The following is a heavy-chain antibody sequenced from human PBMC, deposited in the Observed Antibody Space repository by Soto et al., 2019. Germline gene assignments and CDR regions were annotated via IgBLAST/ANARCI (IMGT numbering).Heavy chain of an antibody. CDR2: IYPGDSDT. D-gene: IGHD3-10*01. CDR1: GYSFTSYW. V-gene: IGHV5-51*01. J-gene: IGHJ6*02. CDR3: ARPTRSYSYYYGMDV. Sequence: AESLKISCKGSGYSFTSYWIGWLRQMPVKGLEWIGIIYPGDSDTRYSPSFQGQVTISADKSISTAYLQWSSLKDSDTAMYYCARPTRSYSYYYGMDVWGQGTTVTVS.